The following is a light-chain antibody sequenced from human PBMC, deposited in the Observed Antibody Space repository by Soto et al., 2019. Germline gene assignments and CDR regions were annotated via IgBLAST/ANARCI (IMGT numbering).Light chain of an antibody. V-gene: IGLV2-14*01. CDR1: STDVGANNY. Sequence: QSVLTQPASVSGSPGQSITISCTGTSTDVGANNYVSWYQQHPGRAPKVMIYDVTNRPSGVSSRFSGSKSGNAASLTISGLQAEDEADYYCYAIVNATTGVFGGGTKVTVL. CDR2: DVT. CDR3: YAIVNATTGV. J-gene: IGLJ2*01.